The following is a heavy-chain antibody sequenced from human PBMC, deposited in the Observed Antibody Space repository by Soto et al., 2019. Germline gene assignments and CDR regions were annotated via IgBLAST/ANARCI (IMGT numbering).Heavy chain of an antibody. V-gene: IGHV3-30*18. CDR1: GFTFSNYG. CDR3: AKDHDCSSASCSYYYGMDV. D-gene: IGHD2-15*01. Sequence: PVGSLRLSCAASGFTFSNYGMHWIRQAPGEGLEWVALISYDGSNKNYADSVEGRFTISRDNSKNTLYLQMNSPRAEDTAVYYCAKDHDCSSASCSYYYGMDVWGQGTTVTVSS. J-gene: IGHJ6*02. CDR2: ISYDGSNK.